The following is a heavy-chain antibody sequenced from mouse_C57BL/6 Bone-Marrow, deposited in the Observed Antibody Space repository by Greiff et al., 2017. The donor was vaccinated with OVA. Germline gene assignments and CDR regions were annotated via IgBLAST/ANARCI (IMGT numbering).Heavy chain of an antibody. Sequence: QVQLQQPGAELVKPGASVKMSCKASGYTFTSYWITWVKQRPGQGLEWIGDIYPGSGSTYYNERFKSKATLTVNTSSSTAYMQLSSLTSEDSAVYYCARSLTAQASFAYWGQGTLVTVSA. CDR3: ARSLTAQASFAY. CDR2: IYPGSGST. CDR1: GYTFTSYW. J-gene: IGHJ3*01. D-gene: IGHD3-2*02. V-gene: IGHV1-55*01.